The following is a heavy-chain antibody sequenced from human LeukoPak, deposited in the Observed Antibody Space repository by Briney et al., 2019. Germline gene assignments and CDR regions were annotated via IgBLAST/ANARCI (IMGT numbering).Heavy chain of an antibody. Sequence: PGGSLRLSCAASGFTFSSYGMHWVRQAPGKGLEWVAAIWYDGSNKYYADSVKGRFTISRDNSKNTLYLQMNSLRAEDTAVYYCAKDTWVGATAFDYWGQGTLVTVSS. J-gene: IGHJ4*02. D-gene: IGHD1-26*01. V-gene: IGHV3-33*06. CDR1: GFTFSSYG. CDR3: AKDTWVGATAFDY. CDR2: IWYDGSNK.